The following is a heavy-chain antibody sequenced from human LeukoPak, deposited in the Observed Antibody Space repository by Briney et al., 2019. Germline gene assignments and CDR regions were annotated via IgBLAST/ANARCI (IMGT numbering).Heavy chain of an antibody. J-gene: IGHJ4*02. CDR2: ISSSSSTI. V-gene: IGHV3-48*01. Sequence: GESLRLSCAASGFTFSSYSMNWVRQAPGKGLEWVSYISSSSSTIYYADSVKGRFTISRDNAKNSLYLQMNSLRAEDTAVYYCARDRRDGYNPSDYWGQGTLVTVSS. CDR3: ARDRRDGYNPSDY. D-gene: IGHD5-24*01. CDR1: GFTFSSYS.